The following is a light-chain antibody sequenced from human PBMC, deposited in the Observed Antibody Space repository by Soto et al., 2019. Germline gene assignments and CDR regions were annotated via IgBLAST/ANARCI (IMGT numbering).Light chain of an antibody. CDR3: HQYNDWPVT. J-gene: IGKJ4*01. CDR2: GAS. CDR1: QSVSND. V-gene: IGKV3-15*01. Sequence: VVMTQSPVTLSVSPGERVTLSCSASQSVSNDLAWYQQKPGQAPRLLIFGASTSATGIPARLSGSGSGTEFTLTISSLQSEDFAVYYCHQYNDWPVTFGGGTKVEIK.